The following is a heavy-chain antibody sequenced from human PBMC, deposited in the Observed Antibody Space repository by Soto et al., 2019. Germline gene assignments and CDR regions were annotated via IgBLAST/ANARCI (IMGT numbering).Heavy chain of an antibody. CDR2: IWYDGSNK. CDR1: GFTFSSYG. V-gene: IGHV3-33*01. J-gene: IGHJ4*02. Sequence: QVQLVESGGGVVQPGRSLRLSCAASGFTFSSYGMHWVRQAPGKGLEWVAVIWYDGSNKYYADSVKGRFTISRDNSKNRLYLQMNSLRAEDTAVYYCARGGCSGGSCLIDYWGQGTLVTVSS. D-gene: IGHD2-15*01. CDR3: ARGGCSGGSCLIDY.